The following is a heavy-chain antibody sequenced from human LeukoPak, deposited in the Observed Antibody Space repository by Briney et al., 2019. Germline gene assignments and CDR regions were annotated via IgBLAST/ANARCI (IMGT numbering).Heavy chain of an antibody. D-gene: IGHD2-15*01. V-gene: IGHV4-59*08. CDR2: IYYSGGT. J-gene: IGHJ6*02. CDR1: GGSISSYY. Sequence: SETLSLTCTVSGGSISSYYWSWIRQPPGKGLEWIGYIYYSGGTNYNPSLKSRVTISVDTSKNQFSLKLSSVTAADTAVYYCARLAWSCSGGSCYYYYGMDVWGQGTTVTVSS. CDR3: ARLAWSCSGGSCYYYYGMDV.